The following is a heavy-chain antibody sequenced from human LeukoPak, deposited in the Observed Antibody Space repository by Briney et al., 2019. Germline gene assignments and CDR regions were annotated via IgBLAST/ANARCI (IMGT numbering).Heavy chain of an antibody. J-gene: IGHJ6*03. CDR2: IYYSGST. D-gene: IGHD3-16*02. CDR3: ARDWFPIYDYVWGSYRSTYYYYYMDV. Sequence: SETLSLTCTVSGGSISSSSYYWGWIRQPPGKGLEWIGSIYYSGSTYYNPSLKSRVTISVDTSKNQFSLKLSSVTAADTAVYYCARDWFPIYDYVWGSYRSTYYYYYMDVWAKGPRSPSP. CDR1: GGSISSSSYY. V-gene: IGHV4-39*07.